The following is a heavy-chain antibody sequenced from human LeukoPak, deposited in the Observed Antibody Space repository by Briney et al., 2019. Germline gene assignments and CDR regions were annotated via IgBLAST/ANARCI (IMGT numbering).Heavy chain of an antibody. Sequence: GGSLRLSCAASGFTFSSYAMRWVRQAPGKGLEWVSYISSSGSTIYYADSVKGRFTISRDNAKNSLYLQMNSLRAEDTAVYYCARDGYRENDYWGQGTLVTVSS. CDR3: ARDGYRENDY. CDR2: ISSSGSTI. D-gene: IGHD5-12*01. CDR1: GFTFSSYA. V-gene: IGHV3-48*03. J-gene: IGHJ4*02.